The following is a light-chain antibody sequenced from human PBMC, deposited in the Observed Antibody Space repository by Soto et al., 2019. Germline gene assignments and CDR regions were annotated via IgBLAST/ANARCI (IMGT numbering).Light chain of an antibody. J-gene: IGKJ3*01. CDR1: QDIRNY. Sequence: DIQMTQSPSSLSVSAGDRVTITCRASQDIRNYLAWYQQKPGKVPKLLIYAASTLQSGVPSRFSGSGSGTDFTLTINSLQPEDIATYYCQKYDRAPFTFGPGTKVDIK. CDR2: AAS. V-gene: IGKV1-27*01. CDR3: QKYDRAPFT.